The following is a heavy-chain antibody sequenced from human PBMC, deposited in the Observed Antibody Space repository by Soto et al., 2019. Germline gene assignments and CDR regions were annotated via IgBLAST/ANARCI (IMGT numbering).Heavy chain of an antibody. CDR3: ARRGGALGY. J-gene: IGHJ4*02. D-gene: IGHD3-16*01. Sequence: EVQLMGSGGGLVQPGGSLRLSCAASGFTFSSYAMSWVRQAPGKGLEWVSVITGSGSTTYYADSVKGRFTISRQNSKNTLYRQMNSLRAEDTAVYYCARRGGALGYWGQGTVVTVSS. V-gene: IGHV3-23*01. CDR1: GFTFSSYA. CDR2: ITGSGSTT.